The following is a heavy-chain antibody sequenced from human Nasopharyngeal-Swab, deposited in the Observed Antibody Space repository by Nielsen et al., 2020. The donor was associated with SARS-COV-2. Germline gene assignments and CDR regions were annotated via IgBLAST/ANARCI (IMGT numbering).Heavy chain of an antibody. Sequence: WIRQPPGKGLEWIGEINHSGSTNYNPSLKSRVTISVDTSKNQSSLKLSSVTAADTAVYYCARGRGSSPSRVYYYYMDVWGKGTTVTVSS. V-gene: IGHV4-34*01. CDR3: ARGRGSSPSRVYYYYMDV. D-gene: IGHD6-6*01. CDR2: INHSGST. J-gene: IGHJ6*03.